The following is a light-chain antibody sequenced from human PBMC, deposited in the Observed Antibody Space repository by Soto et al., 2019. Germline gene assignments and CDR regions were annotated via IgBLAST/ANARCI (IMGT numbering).Light chain of an antibody. CDR3: QQYDSWPRT. V-gene: IGKV3-15*01. CDR2: GAS. Sequence: EIVMTQSPATLSVSPGERATLSCRASQSVYSKLAWYQQKPGQAPRLLIFGASSRASGFPARFSGSGSGTEFTLTINSLQSEDFAVYYCQQYDSWPRTFGQGTKVEIK. J-gene: IGKJ1*01. CDR1: QSVYSK.